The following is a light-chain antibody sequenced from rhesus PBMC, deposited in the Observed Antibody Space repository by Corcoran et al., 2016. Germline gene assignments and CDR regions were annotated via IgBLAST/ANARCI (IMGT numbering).Light chain of an antibody. Sequence: DIQMTQSPSSLSASVGDTVTITCRASQGIRNHLAWYQEKPGKAPKPLIYYASNLESGVQSRFSGSGFGTDFTLTISSLQPEDFAIYYCLQHNSYPRTFGQGTKVEIK. J-gene: IGKJ1*01. V-gene: IGKV1S14*01. CDR2: YAS. CDR1: QGIRNH. CDR3: LQHNSYPRT.